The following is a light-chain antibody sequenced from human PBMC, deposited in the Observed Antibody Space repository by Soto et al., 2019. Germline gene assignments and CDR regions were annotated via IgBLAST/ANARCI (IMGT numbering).Light chain of an antibody. CDR3: XQXXNWPAWT. J-gene: IGKJ1*01. CDR2: GAS. CDR1: QSVSSN. Sequence: EIVMTQSPATLSVSPGERATLSCRASQSVSSNLAWYQQKPGQAPRLLIYGASTRATGIPARFSGSGSGTEFTLTISSLQSEDXAVYYXXQXXNWPAWTXXQGTKVEIK. V-gene: IGKV3-15*01.